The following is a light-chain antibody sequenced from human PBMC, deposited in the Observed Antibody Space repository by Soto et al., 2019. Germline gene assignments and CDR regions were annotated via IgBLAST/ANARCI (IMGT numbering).Light chain of an antibody. CDR1: RSDVGDFNY. Sequence: QSALTQPASVSGSPGRSVTISCTGTRSDVGDFNYVSWYQPLPGRAPTLIIYDVANRPSGISYRFSASKSGRTASLTISGLQAEDEAYYYSRSYSSSTTHVVFGGGTKLTVL. CDR2: DVA. J-gene: IGLJ2*01. CDR3: RSYSSSTTHVV. V-gene: IGLV2-14*03.